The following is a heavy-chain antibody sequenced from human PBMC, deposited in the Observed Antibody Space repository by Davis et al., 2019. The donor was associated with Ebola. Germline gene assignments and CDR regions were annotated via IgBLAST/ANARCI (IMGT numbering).Heavy chain of an antibody. CDR1: GFTVRSNY. CDR2: IYSDGST. V-gene: IGHV3-53*05. Sequence: GESLKISCAASGFTVRSNYMNWVRQAPEKGLEWVSIIYSDGSTYYADSVKGRFTISRDNSKNTLYLQMNSLRAEDTALYYCAKDSDNGDYYYGMDVWGQGTTVTVSS. D-gene: IGHD4-17*01. CDR3: AKDSDNGDYYYGMDV. J-gene: IGHJ6*02.